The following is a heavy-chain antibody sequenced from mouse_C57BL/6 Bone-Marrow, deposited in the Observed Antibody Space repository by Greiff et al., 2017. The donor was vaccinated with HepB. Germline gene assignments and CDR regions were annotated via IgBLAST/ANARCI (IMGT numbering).Heavy chain of an antibody. Sequence: VQLQQSGAELVRPGASVKLSCTASGFNIKDDYMPWVKQRPEQGLEWIGWIDPENGDTEYASKFQGKATITADTSSNTAYLQLSSLTSEDTAVYYCTTGDGYSYYFDYWGQGTTLTVSS. D-gene: IGHD2-3*01. CDR1: GFNIKDDY. J-gene: IGHJ2*01. CDR3: TTGDGYSYYFDY. CDR2: IDPENGDT. V-gene: IGHV14-4*01.